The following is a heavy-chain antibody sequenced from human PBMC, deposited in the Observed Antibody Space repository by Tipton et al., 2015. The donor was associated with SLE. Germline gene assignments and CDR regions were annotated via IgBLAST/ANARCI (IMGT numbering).Heavy chain of an antibody. Sequence: TLSLTCTVSGGSLSGVTYYWSWIRQPAGEGLEWIGCIFTSGNTNYNPSLKSRVTISVDTSKNQFSLELTSVTAADTAVYYCARCIPLTGINVWGQGATVTVSS. CDR2: IFTSGNT. CDR3: ARCIPLTGINV. J-gene: IGHJ6*02. CDR1: GGSLSGVTYY. D-gene: IGHD2-2*02. V-gene: IGHV4-61*02.